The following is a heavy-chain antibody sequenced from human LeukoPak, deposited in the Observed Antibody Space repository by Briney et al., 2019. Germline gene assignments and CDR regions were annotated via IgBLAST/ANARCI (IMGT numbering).Heavy chain of an antibody. CDR1: GFTFSSYA. Sequence: PGGSLRLSCAASGFTFSSYAMSWVRQAPGKGLEWVSAISGSGGSTYYADSVKGRFTISRDNSKNTLYLQMNSLRAEDTAVYYCAKVRRGRVVVITNYFDYWGQGTLVTVSS. D-gene: IGHD3-22*01. V-gene: IGHV3-23*01. CDR3: AKVRRGRVVVITNYFDY. J-gene: IGHJ4*02. CDR2: ISGSGGST.